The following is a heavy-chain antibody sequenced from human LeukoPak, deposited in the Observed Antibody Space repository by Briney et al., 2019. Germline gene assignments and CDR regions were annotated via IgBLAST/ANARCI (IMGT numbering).Heavy chain of an antibody. CDR2: IDWDDDK. D-gene: IGHD5-24*01. J-gene: IGHJ5*02. Sequence: SGPALVKPTQTLTLTCPFSGFSLSTSGMRVSWIRQPPGKALEWLARIDWDDDKFYSTSLKTRLTLSKDTSKNQVVLTMTNMDPVDTATYYCARQGMATMGDWVDPWGQGTLVTVSS. CDR1: GFSLSTSGMR. V-gene: IGHV2-70*04. CDR3: ARQGMATMGDWVDP.